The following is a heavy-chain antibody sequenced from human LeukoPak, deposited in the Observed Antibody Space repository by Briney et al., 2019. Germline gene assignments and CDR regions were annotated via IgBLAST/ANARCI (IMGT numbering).Heavy chain of an antibody. D-gene: IGHD4-17*01. CDR1: GFTFSSYA. CDR3: AKEPAPHYGDYVGFAFDI. J-gene: IGHJ3*02. Sequence: PGGSLRLSCAASGFTFSSYAMSWVRQAPGKGLEWVSAISGSGGSTYYADSVKGRFTISRDNSKNTLYLQMNSLRAEDTAVYYCAKEPAPHYGDYVGFAFDIWGQGTMVTVSS. CDR2: ISGSGGST. V-gene: IGHV3-23*01.